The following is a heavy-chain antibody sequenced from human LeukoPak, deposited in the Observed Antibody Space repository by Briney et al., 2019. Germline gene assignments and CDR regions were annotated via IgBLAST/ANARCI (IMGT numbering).Heavy chain of an antibody. V-gene: IGHV3-23*01. Sequence: QPWESLRLSCVASGFTFSSYAMSWFRQASGEGLEWVSGISGSGGSTYYADSVKGRFTISRDNSKNTLYLQMNSLRAEDTAVYYCASIIEVTPRGAFDIWGQGTMVTVSS. J-gene: IGHJ3*02. CDR2: ISGSGGST. CDR1: GFTFSSYA. CDR3: ASIIEVTPRGAFDI. D-gene: IGHD6-19*01.